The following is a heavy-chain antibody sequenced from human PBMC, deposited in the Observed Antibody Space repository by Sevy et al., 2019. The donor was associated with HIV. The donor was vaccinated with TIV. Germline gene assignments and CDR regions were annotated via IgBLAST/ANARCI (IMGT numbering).Heavy chain of an antibody. CDR2: LSFACGRI. V-gene: IGHV3-23*01. CDR1: GFTFSKYS. Sequence: GGSLRLSCVASGFTFSKYSMSWVRQTPGKGLEWVSTLSFACGRINYADSVKGRFTRSRDDSRNTFYLQMDSLRAEDTAIYYCAREGCSKPHDYWGQGTLVTVSS. D-gene: IGHD2-2*01. CDR3: AREGCSKPHDY. J-gene: IGHJ4*02.